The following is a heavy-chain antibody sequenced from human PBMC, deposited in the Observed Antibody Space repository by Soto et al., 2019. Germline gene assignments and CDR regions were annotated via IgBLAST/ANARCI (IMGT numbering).Heavy chain of an antibody. Sequence: PGGSLRLSCAASGFTFSTYWMHWVRQAPGKGLVWVSRIHSDGITTLYADSVTGRFTISRDNSKNTLYLQMNSLRAEDTAVYYCARGESNYVFAPMGFDYWGQGTLVTVSS. V-gene: IGHV3-74*01. D-gene: IGHD4-4*01. CDR1: GFTFSTYW. CDR3: ARGESNYVFAPMGFDY. CDR2: IHSDGITT. J-gene: IGHJ4*02.